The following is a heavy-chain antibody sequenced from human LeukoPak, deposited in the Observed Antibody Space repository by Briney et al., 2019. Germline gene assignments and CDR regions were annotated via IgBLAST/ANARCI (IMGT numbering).Heavy chain of an antibody. D-gene: IGHD2-2*01. CDR3: AKPRINCSSTSCYDYMDV. J-gene: IGHJ6*03. CDR2: ISYDGSNK. CDR1: GFTFSSYG. Sequence: GGSLRLSCAASGFTFSSYGMHWVRQAPGKGLEWVAVISYDGSNKYYADSVKGRFTISRDNSKNTLYLQMNSLRADDTAVYYCAKPRINCSSTSCYDYMDVWGKGTTVTVSS. V-gene: IGHV3-30*18.